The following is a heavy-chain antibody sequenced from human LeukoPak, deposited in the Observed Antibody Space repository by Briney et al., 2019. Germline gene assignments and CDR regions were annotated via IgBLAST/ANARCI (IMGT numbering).Heavy chain of an antibody. CDR1: GFTFNSYA. J-gene: IGHJ6*02. CDR2: ISGSGGST. Sequence: GGSLRLSCAVSGFTFNSYAMSWVRQAPGEGLEWVSGISGSGGSTNHADSVKGRFTISRDSSKNTLYLQMNSLRAEDTAVYYCAKARRYYYYAMDVWGQGTTVTVSS. CDR3: AKARRYYYYAMDV. V-gene: IGHV3-23*01.